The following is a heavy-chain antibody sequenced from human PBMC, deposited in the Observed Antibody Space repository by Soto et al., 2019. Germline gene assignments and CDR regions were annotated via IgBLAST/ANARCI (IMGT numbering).Heavy chain of an antibody. Sequence: QVQLQQWGAGLLKPSETLSLTCAVYGGSFSGYYLSWIRQPPGKGLEWIGEINHSGSTNYNPSLKSRVTISVDTSKNQFSLKLSSVTAADTAVYYCARGLRNSSSSQVDYWGQGTLVTVSS. CDR2: INHSGST. CDR3: ARGLRNSSSSQVDY. D-gene: IGHD6-6*01. J-gene: IGHJ4*02. CDR1: GGSFSGYY. V-gene: IGHV4-34*01.